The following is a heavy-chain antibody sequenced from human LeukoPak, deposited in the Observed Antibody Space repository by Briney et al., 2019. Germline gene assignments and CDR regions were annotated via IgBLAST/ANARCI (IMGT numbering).Heavy chain of an antibody. CDR1: GYAFASYY. CDR3: ARGPSLVVVTAIPFDY. D-gene: IGHD2-21*02. V-gene: IGHV1-46*01. CDR2: IYPSGGST. Sequence: ASVKVSCKASGYAFASYYMHWVRQAPGQGLEWMGIIYPSGGSTSYAQKFQGRVTMTRDTSTSTVYMELSSLRSEDTAVYYCARGPSLVVVTAIPFDYWGQGTLVTVSS. J-gene: IGHJ4*02.